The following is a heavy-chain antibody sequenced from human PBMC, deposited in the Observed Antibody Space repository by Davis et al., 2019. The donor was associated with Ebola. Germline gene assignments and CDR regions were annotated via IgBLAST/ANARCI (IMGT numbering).Heavy chain of an antibody. D-gene: IGHD3-16*01. CDR1: GFTFSSYS. V-gene: IGHV3-21*01. J-gene: IGHJ2*01. CDR3: GRTPRQGGNWYFDL. Sequence: GGSLRLSCAASGFTFSSYSMNWVRQAPGKGLEWVSSITSSSSYIYYADSVKGRFTISRDNAKNTLYLQMNSLRPEDTAVYYCGRTPRQGGNWYFDLWGRGTLVTVSS. CDR2: ITSSSSYI.